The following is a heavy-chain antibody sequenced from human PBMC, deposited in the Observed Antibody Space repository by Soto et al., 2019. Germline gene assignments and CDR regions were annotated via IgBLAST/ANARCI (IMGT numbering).Heavy chain of an antibody. CDR2: INSDESNT. CDR1: GFTFSTYW. CDR3: ARGYSSKWYNGFDI. Sequence: GGSLRLSCAASGFTFSTYWMHWVRQAPGKGLVWVSRINSDESNTRYAESVKGRFTISRDNAKNTLYLQMNSLRAEDTAVYYCARGYSSKWYNGFDIWGPGTMVTVSS. J-gene: IGHJ3*02. V-gene: IGHV3-74*01. D-gene: IGHD6-13*01.